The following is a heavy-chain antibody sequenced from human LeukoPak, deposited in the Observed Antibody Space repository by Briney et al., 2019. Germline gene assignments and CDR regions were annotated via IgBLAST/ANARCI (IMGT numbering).Heavy chain of an antibody. D-gene: IGHD2-8*01. CDR3: ARERIVLMVYAMEFDY. V-gene: IGHV3-7*01. CDR2: INSDGSEG. Sequence: GGSLRLSCAVSGFTFSGFWMSWSRQAPGKGLEWVASINSDGSEGYYADVVKGRFTISRDNAKNSLYLQINSPRAEDTAVYYCARERIVLMVYAMEFDYWGQGTLVTVSS. J-gene: IGHJ4*02. CDR1: GFTFSGFW.